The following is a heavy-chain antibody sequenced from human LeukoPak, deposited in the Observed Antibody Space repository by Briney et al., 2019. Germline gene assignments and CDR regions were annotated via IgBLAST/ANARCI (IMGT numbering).Heavy chain of an antibody. CDR3: ALILIAAAGGSFDY. CDR2: MNPNSGNT. Sequence: ASVKVSCKASGYTFTSYDINWVRQATGQGLEWMGWMNPNSGNTGYAQKFQGRVTITRNTSISTAYMELSSLRSEDTAVYYCALILIAAAGGSFDYWGQGTLVTVSS. D-gene: IGHD6-13*01. J-gene: IGHJ4*02. V-gene: IGHV1-8*03. CDR1: GYTFTSYD.